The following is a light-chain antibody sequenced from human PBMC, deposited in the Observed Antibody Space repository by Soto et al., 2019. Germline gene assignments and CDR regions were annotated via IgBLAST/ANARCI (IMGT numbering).Light chain of an antibody. Sequence: QSALTQSASVSGSPGQSITISCTGTSSDIGGYNYVSWYQQHPDKAPKLMIFEVSNRPSGVSNRFSGSKSGNTASLTISRLLPEDEADYYCSSYTTSSTVAFGGGTKLTLL. CDR1: SSDIGGYNY. J-gene: IGLJ2*01. CDR3: SSYTTSSTVA. CDR2: EVS. V-gene: IGLV2-14*01.